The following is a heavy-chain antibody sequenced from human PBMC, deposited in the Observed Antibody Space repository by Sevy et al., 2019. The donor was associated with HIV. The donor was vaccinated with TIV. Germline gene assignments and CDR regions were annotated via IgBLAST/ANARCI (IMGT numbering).Heavy chain of an antibody. Sequence: SETLSLACTVSGGSFSGYYWSWIRQPPGKGLEWIGYIYDSGRTNYNPSLKSRVTISVDTSKKQFSLKLNSVNAADTAVYYCARSLNHYDSSGYQMGFDYWGQGTLVTVSS. D-gene: IGHD3-22*01. CDR1: GGSFSGYY. J-gene: IGHJ4*02. CDR2: IYDSGRT. V-gene: IGHV4-59*01. CDR3: ARSLNHYDSSGYQMGFDY.